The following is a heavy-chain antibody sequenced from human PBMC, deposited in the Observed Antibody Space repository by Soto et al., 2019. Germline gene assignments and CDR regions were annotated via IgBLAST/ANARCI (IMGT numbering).Heavy chain of an antibody. J-gene: IGHJ4*02. V-gene: IGHV3-66*01. CDR1: EFTVNKNY. D-gene: IGHD3-22*01. CDR3: ARASYYYDSRGYYYRYYFDY. Sequence: GSLRLSCAASEFTVNKNYMSWVGQAPGKGLKWVSVIYTGGRKYYADSVMGRLTISRNNSKNTVNLQMSSLRAEDTAVYYCARASYYYDSRGYYYRYYFDYWGQGA. CDR2: IYTGGRK.